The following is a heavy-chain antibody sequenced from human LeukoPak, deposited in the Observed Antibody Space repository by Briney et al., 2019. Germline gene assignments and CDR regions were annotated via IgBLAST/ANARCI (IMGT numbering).Heavy chain of an antibody. Sequence: SQTLSLTCTVPGGSISSGDYYWSWIRQPPGKGLEWIGYIYYSGSTYYNPSLKSRVTISVDTSKNQFSLKLSSVTAADTAVYYCARRVKTYCSSTSCYLYDWFDPWGQGTLVTVSS. CDR3: ARRVKTYCSSTSCYLYDWFDP. D-gene: IGHD2-2*01. J-gene: IGHJ5*02. CDR2: IYYSGST. CDR1: GGSISSGDYY. V-gene: IGHV4-30-4*01.